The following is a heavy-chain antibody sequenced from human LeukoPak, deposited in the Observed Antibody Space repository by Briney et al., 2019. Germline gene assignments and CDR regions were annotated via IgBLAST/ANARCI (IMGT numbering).Heavy chain of an antibody. CDR3: AREDRYGGIAVAGYYFDY. Sequence: SETLSLTCAVYGGSFSGYYWSWIRQPPGKGLECIGEINHSGSTNHNPSLKSRVTISVDTSKNQFSLKLSSVTAADTAVYYCAREDRYGGIAVAGYYFDYWGQGTLVTVSS. D-gene: IGHD6-19*01. V-gene: IGHV4-34*01. CDR1: GGSFSGYY. CDR2: INHSGST. J-gene: IGHJ4*02.